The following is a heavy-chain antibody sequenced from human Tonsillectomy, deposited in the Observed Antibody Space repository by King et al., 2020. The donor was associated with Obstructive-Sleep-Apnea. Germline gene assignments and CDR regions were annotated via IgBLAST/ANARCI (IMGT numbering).Heavy chain of an antibody. Sequence: VQLVESGGGLVKPGGSLRLSCVVSDLPFSSSSMNWVRQAPGKGLEWVSSLTSTGTFIYYAGSVKGRFTNSRDNSKISLFLQMNSLTVDDTAVYYCSREEYFGSGTYYSTFDYWGQGTLVTVSS. D-gene: IGHD3-10*01. CDR2: LTSTGTFI. CDR1: DLPFSSSS. J-gene: IGHJ4*02. CDR3: SREEYFGSGTYYSTFDY. V-gene: IGHV3-21*01.